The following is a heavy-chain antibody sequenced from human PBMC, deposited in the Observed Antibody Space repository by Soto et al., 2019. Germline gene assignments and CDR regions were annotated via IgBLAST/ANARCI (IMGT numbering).Heavy chain of an antibody. CDR3: AKGYDLSGYSRMDV. J-gene: IGHJ6*02. V-gene: IGHV3-23*01. CDR2: SSGSGGST. CDR1: GFTFSSYA. Sequence: EAQLLESGGGLEHPGGSLRLSCTASGFTFSSYAMSWVRQAPGKGLEWVSGSSGSGGSTYYADSVKGRFTISRDNSKNTLYLQMNSLRAEDTAVYYCAKGYDLSGYSRMDVWGQGTTVTVSS. D-gene: IGHD5-18*01.